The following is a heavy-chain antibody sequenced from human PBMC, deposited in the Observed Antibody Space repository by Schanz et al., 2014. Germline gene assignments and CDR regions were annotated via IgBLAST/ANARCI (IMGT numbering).Heavy chain of an antibody. CDR3: ARDRWDWNNAFDI. J-gene: IGHJ3*02. CDR2: TSTDGTKT. D-gene: IGHD1-1*01. V-gene: IGHV3-30*04. Sequence: QVQLVESGGGLVKPGGSLRLSCAASGFTFRGHAMHWVRQAPGQGLEKVAVTSTDGTKTYYAASVRGRFTISRDNSKNTVYLQMNSLRAEDTAVYYCARDRWDWNNAFDIWGQGTTVTVS. CDR1: GFTFRGHA.